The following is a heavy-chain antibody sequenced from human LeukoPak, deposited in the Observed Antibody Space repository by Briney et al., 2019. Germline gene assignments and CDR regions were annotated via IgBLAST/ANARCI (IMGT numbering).Heavy chain of an antibody. D-gene: IGHD6-25*01. J-gene: IGHJ4*02. CDR2: ISSSSSYI. V-gene: IGHV3-21*01. CDR3: ARARAAMAVPWNY. Sequence: PGGSLRLSCAASGFTFSSYSMNWVRQAPGKGLEWVSSISSSSSYIYYADSVKGRFTISRDNAKNSLYLQMNSPRAEDTAVYYCARARAAMAVPWNYWGPGTLVTVSS. CDR1: GFTFSSYS.